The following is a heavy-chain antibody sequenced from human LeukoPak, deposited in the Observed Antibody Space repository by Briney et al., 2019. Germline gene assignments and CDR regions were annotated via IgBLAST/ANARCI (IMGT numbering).Heavy chain of an antibody. CDR3: ARDGGASGSYYKYWDY. Sequence: PSETLSLTCTVSGGSISSGDYYWSWIRQPPGKGLELIGYIYYSGSTYYNPSLKSRVTISVDTSKNQFSLKLSSVTAADTAVYYCARDGGASGSYYKYWDYWGQGTLVTVSS. J-gene: IGHJ4*02. CDR1: GGSISSGDYY. V-gene: IGHV4-30-4*01. CDR2: IYYSGST. D-gene: IGHD3-10*01.